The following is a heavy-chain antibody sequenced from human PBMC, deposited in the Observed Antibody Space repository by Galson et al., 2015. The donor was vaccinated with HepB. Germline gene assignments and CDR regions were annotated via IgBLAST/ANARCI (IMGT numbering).Heavy chain of an antibody. CDR2: IYYSGST. CDR1: GGSISSYY. D-gene: IGHD6-19*01. J-gene: IGHJ4*02. Sequence: ETLSLTCTVSGGSISSYYWSWIRQPPGKGLEWIGYIYYSGSTNYNPSLKSRVTISVDTSKNQFSLKLSSVAAADTAVYYCARAYSSGWYGFERGLPLWGQGTLVTVSS. CDR3: ARAYSSGWYGFERGLPL. V-gene: IGHV4-59*01.